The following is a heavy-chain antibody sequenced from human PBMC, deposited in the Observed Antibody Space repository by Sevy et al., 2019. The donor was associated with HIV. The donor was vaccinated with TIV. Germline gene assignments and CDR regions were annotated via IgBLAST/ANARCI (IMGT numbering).Heavy chain of an antibody. D-gene: IGHD1-26*01. CDR1: GFSFSYYG. Sequence: GGSLRLSCIGSGFSFSYYGIHWVRQAPGKGLDWVALISHDGKNEYYADSVKGRFTISRDNYKNTVDLEMNSLRNEDTAIYFGANAYTGSYSHSYLYALDVWGQGTTVTVS. J-gene: IGHJ6*02. CDR3: ANAYTGSYSHSYLYALDV. CDR2: ISHDGKNE. V-gene: IGHV3-30*18.